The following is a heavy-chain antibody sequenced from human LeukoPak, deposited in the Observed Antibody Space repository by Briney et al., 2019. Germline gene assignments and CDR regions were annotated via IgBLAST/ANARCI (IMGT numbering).Heavy chain of an antibody. CDR2: INHSGST. CDR3: ARGGSGILTGYPSPIRY. J-gene: IGHJ4*02. CDR1: GGSFSGYY. D-gene: IGHD3-9*01. V-gene: IGHV4-34*01. Sequence: NPSETLSLTCAVYGGSFSGYYWSWIRQPPGKGLEWIGEINHSGSTNYNPSLKSRVTISVDTSKNQFSLKLSSVTAADTAVYYCARGGSGILTGYPSPIRYWGQGTLVTVSS.